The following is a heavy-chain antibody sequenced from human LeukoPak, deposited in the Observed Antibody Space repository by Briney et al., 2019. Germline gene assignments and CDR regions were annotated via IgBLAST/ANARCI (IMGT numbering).Heavy chain of an antibody. CDR3: AKAHVPTMIRGVVSSD. Sequence: GGSLRLSCAASGFTFSSYSMNWVRQAPGKGLEWVSSINSNSRYKYYADSVRGRFTISRDYSKDTLFLQMNSLRAEDTALYYCAKAHVPTMIRGVVSSDWGQGTLVTVSS. J-gene: IGHJ4*02. D-gene: IGHD3-10*01. V-gene: IGHV3-21*04. CDR2: INSNSRYK. CDR1: GFTFSSYS.